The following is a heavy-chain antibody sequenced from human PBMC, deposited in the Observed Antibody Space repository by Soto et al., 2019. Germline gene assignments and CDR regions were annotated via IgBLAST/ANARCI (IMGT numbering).Heavy chain of an antibody. CDR3: AAVGNIAAAGTGWFDP. CDR1: GGTFSSYA. V-gene: IGHV1-69*06. D-gene: IGHD6-13*01. CDR2: SIPIFGTA. Sequence: QVQLVQSGAEVKKPGSSVQVYCKASGGTFSSYAISWVRQAPGQGLEWMGGSIPIFGTANYAQKFQGRVTITADKSTSTAYSELSSLRSEDTAVYYCAAVGNIAAAGTGWFDPWVQGTLVTVS. J-gene: IGHJ5*02.